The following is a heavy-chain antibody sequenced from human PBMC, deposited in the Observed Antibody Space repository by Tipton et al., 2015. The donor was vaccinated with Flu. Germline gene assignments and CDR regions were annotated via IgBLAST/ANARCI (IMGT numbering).Heavy chain of an antibody. D-gene: IGHD3-10*02. CDR3: ARHTGDSVRGVIDY. CDR1: GDSISSSSDY. CDR2: IYHSGTT. J-gene: IGHJ4*02. Sequence: TLSLTCTVSGDSISSSSDYWGWISQPPGKGLEWIGTIYHSGTTYYNPSLKSRLTISVDTSKNQFSLRLSSVTAADTAVYYCARHTGDSVRGVIDYWGQGTLVTVSS. V-gene: IGHV4-39*01.